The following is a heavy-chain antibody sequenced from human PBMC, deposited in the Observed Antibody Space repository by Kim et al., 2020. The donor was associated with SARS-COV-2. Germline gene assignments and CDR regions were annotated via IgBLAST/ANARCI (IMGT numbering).Heavy chain of an antibody. CDR2: IDPSDSYT. Sequence: GESLKISCKGSGYSFTSYWISWVRQMPGKGLEWMGRIDPSDSYTNYSPSFQGHVTISADKSISTAYLQWSSLKASDTAMYYCARHTPVHYYDSSGYELIDWGQGTLVTVSS. CDR3: ARHTPVHYYDSSGYELID. J-gene: IGHJ4*02. CDR1: GYSFTSYW. D-gene: IGHD3-22*01. V-gene: IGHV5-10-1*01.